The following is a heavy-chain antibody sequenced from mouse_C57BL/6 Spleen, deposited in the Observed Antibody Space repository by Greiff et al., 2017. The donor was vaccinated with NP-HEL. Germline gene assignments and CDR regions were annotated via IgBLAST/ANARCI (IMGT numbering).Heavy chain of an antibody. J-gene: IGHJ2*01. CDR2: ISGGGGNT. CDR1: GFTFSSYT. Sequence: EVKLMESGGGLVKPGGSLKLSCAASGFTFSSYTMSWVRQTPEKRLEWVATISGGGGNTYYPDSVKGRFTISRDNAKNTLYLQMSSLRSEDTALYYCARQDSVTGPFDYWGQGTTLTVSS. D-gene: IGHD4-1*01. V-gene: IGHV5-9*01. CDR3: ARQDSVTGPFDY.